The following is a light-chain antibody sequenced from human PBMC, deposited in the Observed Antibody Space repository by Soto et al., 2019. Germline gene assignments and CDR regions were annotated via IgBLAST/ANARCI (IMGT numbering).Light chain of an antibody. CDR1: QTVGSY. CDR3: QQRSNWPLT. Sequence: EIVMTQSPATLSVSPGERATLSCRASQTVGSYLAWYQQKPGQAPRLLIYNASNRATGIPARFGGSGSGTDFTLTISSLETEDFAVYYCQQRSNWPLTFGGGTKVDIK. J-gene: IGKJ4*01. V-gene: IGKV3-11*01. CDR2: NAS.